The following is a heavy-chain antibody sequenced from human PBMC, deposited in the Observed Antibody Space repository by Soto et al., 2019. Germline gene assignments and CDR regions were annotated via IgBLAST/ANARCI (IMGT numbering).Heavy chain of an antibody. CDR1: GGTFSSYA. CDR2: IIPIFGTA. V-gene: IGHV1-69*13. Sequence: ASVKVSCKASGGTFSSYAISWVRQAPGQGLEWMGGIIPIFGTANYAQKFQGRVTITADESTSTAYMELSSLRSEDTAVYYCARGSEAAHNTPGPYYFDYWGRGTRVTVSS. J-gene: IGHJ4*02. D-gene: IGHD6-13*01. CDR3: ARGSEAAHNTPGPYYFDY.